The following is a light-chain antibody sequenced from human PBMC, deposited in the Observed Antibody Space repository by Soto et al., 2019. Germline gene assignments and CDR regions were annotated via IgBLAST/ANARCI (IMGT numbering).Light chain of an antibody. Sequence: QSVLTQPPSVSGAAGQRVTISCTGSSSNIGAGYDVHWYQQLPGTAPKPLICGNTNRPSGVPDRFSGSKSGTSASLAITGLQAEDEADYYCQSYDSSLSSVVFCGGIKLTVL. J-gene: IGLJ2*01. V-gene: IGLV1-40*01. CDR2: GNT. CDR3: QSYDSSLSSVV. CDR1: SSNIGAGYD.